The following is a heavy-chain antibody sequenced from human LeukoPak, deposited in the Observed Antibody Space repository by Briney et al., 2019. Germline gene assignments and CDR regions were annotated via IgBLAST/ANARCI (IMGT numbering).Heavy chain of an antibody. CDR2: INQDGGVK. J-gene: IGHJ4*02. Sequence: GGSLRLSCAASGFTFSSSWMSWVRQAPGKGLEWVANINQDGGVKYYVDSVKGRFTISRDNAKNSLYLQVTSLRAEDTAVYYCATSHDSAGNYWGQGTLVTVS. CDR3: ATSHDSAGNY. D-gene: IGHD6-13*01. CDR1: GFTFSSSW. V-gene: IGHV3-7*01.